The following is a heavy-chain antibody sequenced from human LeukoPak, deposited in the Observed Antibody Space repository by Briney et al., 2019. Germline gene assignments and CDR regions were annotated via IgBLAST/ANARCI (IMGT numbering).Heavy chain of an antibody. J-gene: IGHJ4*02. V-gene: IGHV3-33*06. CDR1: GFTFSSYG. Sequence: GGSLRLSCAASGFTFSSYGMHWVRQAPGKGLEWVAVIWYDGSNKYYADSAKGRFTISRDNSKNTLYLQMNSLRAEDTAVYYCAKDGETYYDTYYFDYWGQGTLVTVSS. D-gene: IGHD3-3*01. CDR2: IWYDGSNK. CDR3: AKDGETYYDTYYFDY.